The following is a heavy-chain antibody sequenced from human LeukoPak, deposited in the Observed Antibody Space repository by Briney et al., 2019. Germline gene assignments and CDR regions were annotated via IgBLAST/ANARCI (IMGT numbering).Heavy chain of an antibody. V-gene: IGHV1-8*01. D-gene: IGHD4-17*01. CDR1: GYTFTSYD. CDR2: MNPNSGNT. CDR3: ARGSWAVTNHLHDY. Sequence: ASVKVSCKASGYTFTSYDINWVRQATGQGLEWMGGMNPNSGNTGFPQKFQGRVTMTRNTSISTAYMELSSLRSEDTAVYYCARGSWAVTNHLHDYWGQGTLVTVSS. J-gene: IGHJ4*02.